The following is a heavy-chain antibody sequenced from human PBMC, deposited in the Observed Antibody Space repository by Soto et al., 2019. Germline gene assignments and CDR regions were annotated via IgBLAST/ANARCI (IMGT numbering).Heavy chain of an antibody. CDR2: MYSTGTT. CDR1: GGSITSGTSY. Sequence: HLRLQASVPGLVRPSEPLSLTCTVSGGSITSGTSYWGWIRQSPGKGLEWIGSMYSTGTTDYNSSLKSRATISVDMSKNQFSLNLRSVTAADTAVYFCAIVRLTNSLYSFDVWGQGALVTFA. D-gene: IGHD6-13*01. V-gene: IGHV4-39*01. J-gene: IGHJ3*01. CDR3: AIVRLTNSLYSFDV.